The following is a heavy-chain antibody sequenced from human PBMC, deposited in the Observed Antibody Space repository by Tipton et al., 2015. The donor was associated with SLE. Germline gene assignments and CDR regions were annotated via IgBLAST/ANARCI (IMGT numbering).Heavy chain of an antibody. CDR3: ARGDQVAAFDI. Sequence: LRLSCTVSGGSVSSGSYYWSWIRQPPGKGLEWFGYIYYSGSTNYNPSLKCRVTISVDTSKNQFSLKLSSVTAADTAVYYCARGDQVAAFDIWGQGTMVTVSS. V-gene: IGHV4-61*01. J-gene: IGHJ3*02. CDR2: IYYSGST. CDR1: GGSVSSGSYY.